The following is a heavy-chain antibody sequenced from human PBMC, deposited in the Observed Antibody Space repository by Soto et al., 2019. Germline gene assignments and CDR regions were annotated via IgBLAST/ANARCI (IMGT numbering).Heavy chain of an antibody. CDR3: ARDMNTIFGVVMSYGMDV. D-gene: IGHD3-3*01. Sequence: QVQLVQSGAEVKKPGASVKVSCKASGYTFTGYYMHWVRQAPGQGLEWMGWINPNSGGTNYAQKFQGWVTTTRDTSISTAYMELSRLRSDDTAVYYCARDMNTIFGVVMSYGMDVWGQGTTVTVSS. CDR1: GYTFTGYY. J-gene: IGHJ6*02. CDR2: INPNSGGT. V-gene: IGHV1-2*04.